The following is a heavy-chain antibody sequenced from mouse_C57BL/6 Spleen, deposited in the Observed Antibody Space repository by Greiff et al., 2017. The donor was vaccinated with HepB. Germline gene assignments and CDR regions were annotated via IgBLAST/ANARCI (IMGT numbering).Heavy chain of an antibody. V-gene: IGHV10-1*01. Sequence: EVMLVESGGGLVQPKGSLKLSCAASGFSFNTYAMNWVRQAPGKGLEWVARIRSKSNNYATYYADSVKDRFTISRDDSESMLYLQMNNLKTEDTAMYYCVRHGGIYYDYDAWFAYWGQGTLVTVSA. CDR1: GFSFNTYA. J-gene: IGHJ3*01. CDR2: IRSKSNNYAT. CDR3: VRHGGIYYDYDAWFAY. D-gene: IGHD2-4*01.